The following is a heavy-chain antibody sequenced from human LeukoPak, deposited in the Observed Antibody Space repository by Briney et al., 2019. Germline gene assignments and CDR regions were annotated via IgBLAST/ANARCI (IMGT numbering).Heavy chain of an antibody. Sequence: ASVKVSCKASGYTFTSYDISWVRQATGQGLEWMGWMNPNSGNTGYAQKFQGRVTMTRNTSISTAYMELSSLRSEDTAVYYCARSADTAMYPYYYYMDVWGKGTTVTISS. CDR2: MNPNSGNT. CDR3: ARSADTAMYPYYYYMDV. J-gene: IGHJ6*03. V-gene: IGHV1-8*01. CDR1: GYTFTSYD. D-gene: IGHD5-18*01.